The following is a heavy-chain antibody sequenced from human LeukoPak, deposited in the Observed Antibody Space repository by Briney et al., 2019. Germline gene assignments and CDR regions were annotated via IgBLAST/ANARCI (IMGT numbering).Heavy chain of an antibody. CDR1: GFTFSDSA. Sequence: GGPLRLSCAASGFTFSDSAVSWVRHSPGGGLTWVSSISNTGGRTYYADSAKGRFTITRDNSRNTVDLQMNSLRAGDTAKYYCAKGGQDFDFWRFDLWGQGILVIVSS. CDR2: ISNTGGRT. CDR3: AKGGQDFDFWRFDL. V-gene: IGHV3-23*01. J-gene: IGHJ5*02. D-gene: IGHD3-3*01.